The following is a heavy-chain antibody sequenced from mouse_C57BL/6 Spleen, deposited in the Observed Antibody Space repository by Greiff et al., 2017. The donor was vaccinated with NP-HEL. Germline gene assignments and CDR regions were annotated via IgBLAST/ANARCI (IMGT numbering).Heavy chain of an antibody. J-gene: IGHJ3*01. D-gene: IGHD6-5*01. CDR2: IDPETGGT. V-gene: IGHV1-15*01. CDR3: TRNPIY. Sequence: VKLMESGAELVRPGASVTLSCKASGYTFTDYEMHWVKQTPVHGLEWIGAIDPETGGTAYNQKFKGKAILTADKSSSTAYMELRSLTSEDSAVYYCTRNPIYWGQGTLVTVSA. CDR1: GYTFTDYE.